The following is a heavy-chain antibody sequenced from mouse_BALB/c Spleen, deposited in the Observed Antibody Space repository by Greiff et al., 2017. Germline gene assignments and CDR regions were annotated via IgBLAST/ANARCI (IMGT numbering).Heavy chain of an antibody. V-gene: IGHV2-9*02. CDR2: IWAGGST. CDR3: ARDGGYSFAY. D-gene: IGHD2-3*01. CDR1: GFSLTSYG. J-gene: IGHJ3*01. Sequence: VHLVESGPGLVAPSQSLSITCTVSGFSLTSYGVHWVRQPPGKGLEWLGVIWAGGSTNYNSALMSRLSISKDNSKSQVFLKMNSLQTDDTAMYYCARDGGYSFAYWGQGTLVTVSA.